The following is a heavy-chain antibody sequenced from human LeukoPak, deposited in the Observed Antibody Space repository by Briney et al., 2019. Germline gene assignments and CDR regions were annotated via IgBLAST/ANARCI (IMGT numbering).Heavy chain of an antibody. J-gene: IGHJ4*02. V-gene: IGHV3-23*01. CDR2: ISGTGGST. CDR3: AKDEQRGGPDDY. Sequence: SGGSLRLSCAASGFTFNHYGLSWVRQAPGKGLEWVSSISGTGGSTYYAESVKGRFTISRDNSKNTLFLQMNSLRAEDTAVYYCAKDEQRGGPDDYWGQGTLVTVSS. CDR1: GFTFNHYG. D-gene: IGHD1/OR15-1a*01.